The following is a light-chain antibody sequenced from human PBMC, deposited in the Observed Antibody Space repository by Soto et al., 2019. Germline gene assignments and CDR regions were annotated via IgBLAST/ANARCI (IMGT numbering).Light chain of an antibody. CDR3: QQSYSNPLT. CDR2: AAF. Sequence: DIQMTQSPSSLSASVGDRVTITCRASQGISSYLNWYQQKPGKAPKPLIYAAFSLQSGVPSRFSGSGFGTDFTLTISSLQPEDFATYYCQQSYSNPLTFGGGTKVDIK. J-gene: IGKJ4*01. V-gene: IGKV1-39*01. CDR1: QGISSY.